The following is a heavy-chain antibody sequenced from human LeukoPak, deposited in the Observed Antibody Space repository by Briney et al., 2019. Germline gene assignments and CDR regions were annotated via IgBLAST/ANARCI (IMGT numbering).Heavy chain of an antibody. Sequence: SKTLSLTCTVSGGSISSYYWSWIRQPAGKGLEWIGRIYTSGSTNYNPSLKSRVTMSVDTSKNQFSLKLSSVTAADTAVYYCARDLVVPAAMHYYMDVWGKGTTVTVSS. CDR2: IYTSGST. CDR3: ARDLVVPAAMHYYMDV. V-gene: IGHV4-4*07. D-gene: IGHD2-2*01. CDR1: GGSISSYY. J-gene: IGHJ6*03.